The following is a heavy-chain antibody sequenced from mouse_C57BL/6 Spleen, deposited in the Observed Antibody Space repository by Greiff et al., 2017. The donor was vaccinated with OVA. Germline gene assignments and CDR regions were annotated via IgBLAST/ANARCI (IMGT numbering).Heavy chain of an antibody. J-gene: IGHJ1*03. CDR3: ARLRGPLPSYFDV. CDR2: IYPRDGST. V-gene: IGHV1-85*01. CDR1: GYTFTSYD. Sequence: VQLQQSGPELVKPGASVKLSCKASGYTFTSYDIHWVKQRPGQGLEWIGWIYPRDGSTKYNEKFKGKATLTVDTSSSTAYMELHSLTSEDSAVYFCARLRGPLPSYFDVWGTGTTVTVST.